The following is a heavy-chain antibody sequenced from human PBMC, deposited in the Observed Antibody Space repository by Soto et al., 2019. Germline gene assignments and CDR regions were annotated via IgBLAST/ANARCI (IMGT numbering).Heavy chain of an antibody. CDR2: ISSSGSAI. CDR3: ARVEYNYGYPGAYY. V-gene: IGHV3-48*02. Sequence: GGSLRLSCAASGFTFSSYSMNWVRQAPGKGQEWVSYISSSGSAIYYADSVKGRFTISRDNAKNSLYLRVNSLRDEDTVVYYCARVEYNYGYPGAYYWGQGTLVTVSS. D-gene: IGHD5-18*01. CDR1: GFTFSSYS. J-gene: IGHJ4*02.